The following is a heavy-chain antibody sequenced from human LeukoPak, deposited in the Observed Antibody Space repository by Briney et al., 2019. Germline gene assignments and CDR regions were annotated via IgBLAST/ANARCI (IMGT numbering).Heavy chain of an antibody. CDR1: GGSFSGYY. CDR2: INHSGST. CDR3: AREASGSYYNLYFDY. Sequence: SETLSLTCAVYGGSFSGYYWSWIRQPPGKGLEWIGEINHSGSTNYNPSLKSRVTISVDTSKNQFSLKLSSVTAADTAVYYCAREASGSYYNLYFDYWGQGTLVTVSS. V-gene: IGHV4-34*01. D-gene: IGHD3-10*01. J-gene: IGHJ4*02.